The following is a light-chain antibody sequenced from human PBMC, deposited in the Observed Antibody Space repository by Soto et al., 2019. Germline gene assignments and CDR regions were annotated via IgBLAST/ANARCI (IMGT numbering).Light chain of an antibody. V-gene: IGLV2-14*01. CDR1: GRDIGAYNY. Sequence: QSVLTQPACVSGSPGQSMTISCTGSGRDIGAYNYVSWYQQHPGKAPKLIIYEVENRPSGVSNRFSASKSAFTASLTISGLQAEDEADYYCSSYTTSYFYVFGPGTKVTVL. CDR2: EVE. CDR3: SSYTTSYFYV. J-gene: IGLJ1*01.